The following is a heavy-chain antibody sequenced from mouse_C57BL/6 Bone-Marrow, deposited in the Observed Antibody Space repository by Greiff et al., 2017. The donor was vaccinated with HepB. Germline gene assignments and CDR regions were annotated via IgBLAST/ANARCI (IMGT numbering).Heavy chain of an antibody. CDR3: ARDDGYPSYAMDY. D-gene: IGHD2-3*01. CDR1: GYTFTSYW. V-gene: IGHV1-64*01. CDR2: IHPNSGST. J-gene: IGHJ4*01. Sequence: QVQLQQPGAELVKPGASVKLSCKASGYTFTSYWMHWVKQRPGQGLEWIGMIHPNSGSTNYNEKFKSKATLTVDKSSSTAYMQLSSLTSEDSAVYYCARDDGYPSYAMDYWGQRTSGTVSS.